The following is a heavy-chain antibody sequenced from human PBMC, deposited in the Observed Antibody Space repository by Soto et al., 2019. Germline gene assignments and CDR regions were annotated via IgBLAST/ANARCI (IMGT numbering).Heavy chain of an antibody. Sequence: GASVKVSCKASGNTCTSYEINWVRQATGHGLEWMGWINPNSGNIGYAQKFQGRVTMTRDTAIRTAYMEVSRLRSDDTAVYYCARGRASGSYYLLDYWGQGTLVTVSS. CDR1: GNTCTSYE. J-gene: IGHJ4*02. CDR2: INPNSGNI. D-gene: IGHD3-10*01. CDR3: ARGRASGSYYLLDY. V-gene: IGHV1-8*01.